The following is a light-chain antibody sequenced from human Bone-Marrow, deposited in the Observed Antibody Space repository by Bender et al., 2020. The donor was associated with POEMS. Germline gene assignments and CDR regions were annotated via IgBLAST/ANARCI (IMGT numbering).Light chain of an antibody. Sequence: QSVLTQPPSVSGTPGQRVTISCSGSGSNIGGYPVNWYQQLPGTAPRLLIYTNNERPSGVPDRFSGSKSGTSASLAITGLQAEDEADYYCCSYADSSTWVFGGGTKLTVL. CDR1: GSNIGGYP. CDR3: CSYADSSTWV. V-gene: IGLV1-44*01. J-gene: IGLJ3*02. CDR2: TNN.